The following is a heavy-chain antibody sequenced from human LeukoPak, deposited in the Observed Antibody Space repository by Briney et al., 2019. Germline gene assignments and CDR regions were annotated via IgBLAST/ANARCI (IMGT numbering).Heavy chain of an antibody. J-gene: IGHJ4*02. D-gene: IGHD5-24*01. Sequence: GGSLRLSCAASGFTFSSYGMHWVRQAPGKGLEWVAVISYDGSNKYYADSVKGRFTISRDNSKNTLYLQMNSLRAEDTAVYYCARGVEMATIFGGSSTDYWGQGTLVTVSS. V-gene: IGHV3-30*03. CDR1: GFTFSSYG. CDR3: ARGVEMATIFGGSSTDY. CDR2: ISYDGSNK.